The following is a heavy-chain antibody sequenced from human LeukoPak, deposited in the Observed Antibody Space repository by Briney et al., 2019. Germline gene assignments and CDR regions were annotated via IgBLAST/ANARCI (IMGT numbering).Heavy chain of an antibody. D-gene: IGHD5-12*01. V-gene: IGHV3-21*04. CDR1: GFTFSSYS. CDR2: ISSSSSYI. J-gene: IGHJ4*02. CDR3: AKGGVRGYSGYEAN. Sequence: GGSLRLSCAASGFTFSSYSMNWVRQAPGKGLDWVSSISSSSSYIYYADSVKGRFTISRDNSKNTLYLQMNSLRAEDTAVYYCAKGGVRGYSGYEANWGQGTLVTVSS.